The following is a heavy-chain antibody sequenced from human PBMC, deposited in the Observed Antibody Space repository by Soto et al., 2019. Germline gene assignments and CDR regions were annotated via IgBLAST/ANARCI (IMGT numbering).Heavy chain of an antibody. Sequence: ASVKVCCKASGYTFTSYGISWVRQAKEQGLEWMGWISAYNGNTNYAQKLQGRVTMTTDTSTSTAYMELRSLRSDDTAVYYCARDLGYCSGGSCYLWFDPWGQGTLVTVS. CDR2: ISAYNGNT. V-gene: IGHV1-18*01. CDR3: ARDLGYCSGGSCYLWFDP. D-gene: IGHD2-15*01. J-gene: IGHJ5*02. CDR1: GYTFTSYG.